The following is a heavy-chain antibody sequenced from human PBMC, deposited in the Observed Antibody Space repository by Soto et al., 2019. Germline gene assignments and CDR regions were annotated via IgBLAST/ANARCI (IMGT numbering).Heavy chain of an antibody. CDR3: AVAVAGPTAIGY. V-gene: IGHV3-74*01. CDR2: INSDGSST. J-gene: IGHJ4*02. D-gene: IGHD6-19*01. CDR1: GFTFSSCW. Sequence: EVQLVESGGGLVQPGGSLRLSCAASGFTFSSCWMHWVRQAPGKGLVWVSRINSDGSSTSYADSVKGRFTISRDNAKNTLYLQMNSLRAEDTAVYYCAVAVAGPTAIGYWGQGTLVTVSS.